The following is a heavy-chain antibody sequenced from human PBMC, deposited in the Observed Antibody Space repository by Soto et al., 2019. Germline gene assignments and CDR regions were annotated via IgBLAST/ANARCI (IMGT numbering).Heavy chain of an antibody. CDR1: GYTFTSYA. CDR2: INAGNGNT. V-gene: IGHV1-3*01. D-gene: IGHD3-22*01. J-gene: IGHJ4*02. Sequence: ASVKGYCKASGYTFTSYAMPWVRKDTGQRLEWMGWINAGNGNTKYSQKFQGRVTITRDTSASTAYMELSSLRSEDTAVYYCASPLYDSSGYAFDYWGQGTLVTVSS. CDR3: ASPLYDSSGYAFDY.